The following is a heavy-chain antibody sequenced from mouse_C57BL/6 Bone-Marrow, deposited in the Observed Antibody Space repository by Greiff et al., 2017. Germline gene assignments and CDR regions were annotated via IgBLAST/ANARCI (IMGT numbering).Heavy chain of an antibody. CDR2: IDPETGGT. J-gene: IGHJ2*01. D-gene: IGHD2-5*01. V-gene: IGHV1-15*01. CDR3: TRAHEVTTYFDD. CDR1: GYTFTDYE. Sequence: VQLQQSGAELVRPGASVTLSCKASGYTFTDYEMHWVKQTPVHGLEWIGAIDPETGGTAYNQKFKGKAILTADKSSSTAYMELRSRTYEDSAVYYCTRAHEVTTYFDDWGQGTTLTVSS.